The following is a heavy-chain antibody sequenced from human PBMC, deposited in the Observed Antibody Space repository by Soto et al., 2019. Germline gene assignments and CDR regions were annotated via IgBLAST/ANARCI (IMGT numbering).Heavy chain of an antibody. V-gene: IGHV5-51*01. Sequence: GECLKLSCQSSGYGFSSYWIGWVRQLPGKGLEWMGIIYPSGSDTRYSPSFRGQVIISADRSISTAYLQWTSLKASDTGTYYCARRVGSSWRYFNSWGQGTLVTVS. CDR3: ARRVGSSWRYFNS. J-gene: IGHJ4*02. CDR2: IYPSGSDT. D-gene: IGHD6-13*01. CDR1: GYGFSSYW.